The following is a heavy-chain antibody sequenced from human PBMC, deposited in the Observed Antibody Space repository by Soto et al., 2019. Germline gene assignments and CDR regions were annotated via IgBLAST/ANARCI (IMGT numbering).Heavy chain of an antibody. V-gene: IGHV3-11*01. Sequence: QVQLVESGGGLVKTGGSLRLACGASGFIFSDYYMSWVRQAPGKGLEWVAYISSSGNTIYYADSVKGRFTISRDNAKNSVFLQMNSLRAEGTALYFCAKMSSENYYDPVFSWGQGTLVTVSS. CDR1: GFIFSDYY. D-gene: IGHD3-22*01. CDR3: AKMSSENYYDPVFS. J-gene: IGHJ4*02. CDR2: ISSSGNTI.